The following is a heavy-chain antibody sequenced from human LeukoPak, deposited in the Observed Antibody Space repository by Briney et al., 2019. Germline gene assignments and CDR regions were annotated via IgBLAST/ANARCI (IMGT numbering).Heavy chain of an antibody. V-gene: IGHV3-48*01. CDR3: ARGSLWDYREPLDY. D-gene: IGHD4-11*01. CDR1: GFTFSSYS. Sequence: PGGSLRLSCAASGFTFSSYSMNWVRQAPGKGLEWVSYISSSSSTIYYADSVKGRFTISRDNAKNSLYLQMNSLRAEDTAVYYCARGSLWDYREPLDYWGQGTLVTVSS. CDR2: ISSSSSTI. J-gene: IGHJ4*02.